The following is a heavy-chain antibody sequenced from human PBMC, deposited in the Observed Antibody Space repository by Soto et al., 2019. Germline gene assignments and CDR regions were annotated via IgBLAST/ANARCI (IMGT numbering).Heavy chain of an antibody. Sequence: SETLSLTCDVSGSSISSGYYWGWIRQPPGRGLEWIGSIYHRGDTYYNPSLKSRVTISVDTSKNQFSLKLSSVTAADTAVYYCARHREQWLSPYSFDPWGQGTLVTVS. CDR3: ARHREQWLSPYSFDP. CDR1: GSSISSGYY. CDR2: IYHRGDT. V-gene: IGHV4-38-2*01. J-gene: IGHJ5*02. D-gene: IGHD6-19*01.